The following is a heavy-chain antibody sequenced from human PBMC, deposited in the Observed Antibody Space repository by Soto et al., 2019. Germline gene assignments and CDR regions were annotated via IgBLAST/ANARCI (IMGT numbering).Heavy chain of an antibody. J-gene: IGHJ4*02. CDR3: AKDPTVVAGAFDY. Sequence: EVQLLESGGGLVQPGGSLRLSCAASGFTFSTYAMNWVRQAPGKGLEWVSAISGSGGGTYYADSVKGRFTISRDNSKNTLYLQMSSLRGEDTAVYYCAKDPTVVAGAFDYWGRGTLVTVSS. V-gene: IGHV3-23*01. CDR2: ISGSGGGT. CDR1: GFTFSTYA. D-gene: IGHD6-19*01.